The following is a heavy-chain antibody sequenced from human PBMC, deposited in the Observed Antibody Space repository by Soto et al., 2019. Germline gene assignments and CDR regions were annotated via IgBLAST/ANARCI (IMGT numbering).Heavy chain of an antibody. J-gene: IGHJ4*02. V-gene: IGHV3-23*01. CDR2: ISGSGGST. CDR3: AKVQIVVVQADYFDY. Sequence: SLRLSCAASGFTFSSYAMSWVRQAPGKGLEWVSAISGSGGSTYYADSVKGRFTISRDNSKNTLYLQMNSLRAEDTAVYYCAKVQIVVVQADYFDYWGQGTLVTVSS. D-gene: IGHD2-2*01. CDR1: GFTFSSYA.